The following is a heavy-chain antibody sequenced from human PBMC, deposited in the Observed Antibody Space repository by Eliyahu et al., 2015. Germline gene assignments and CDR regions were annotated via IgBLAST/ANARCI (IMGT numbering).Heavy chain of an antibody. CDR1: XFPFGPYA. Sequence: KLVESGGGVVQPGRSLXLSCTSXXFPFGPYALHWVRQAPGKGLEWLAVISYDGRDEDYAESVRGRFTISRDNSKNTLFLQMNGLRAEDTAIYYCARDRNLYGSSSRYYYGMDVWGQGTTVTVSS. D-gene: IGHD6-6*01. CDR2: ISYDGRDE. V-gene: IGHV3-30*03. J-gene: IGHJ6*02. CDR3: ARDRNLYGSSSRYYYGMDV.